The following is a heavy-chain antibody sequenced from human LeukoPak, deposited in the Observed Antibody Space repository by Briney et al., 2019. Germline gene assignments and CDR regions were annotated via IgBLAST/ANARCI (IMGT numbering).Heavy chain of an antibody. CDR3: AKVGFSDF. Sequence: AGGSLRLSCAASGFTFSRYAMSWVRQAPGKGLEWVSAISGSGENTFYADSVKGRFTISRDNSKHTLYLQMNSLRAEDTAVYYCAKVGFSDFWGQGTLVSVSS. V-gene: IGHV3-23*01. J-gene: IGHJ4*02. D-gene: IGHD3-10*01. CDR1: GFTFSRYA. CDR2: ISGSGENT.